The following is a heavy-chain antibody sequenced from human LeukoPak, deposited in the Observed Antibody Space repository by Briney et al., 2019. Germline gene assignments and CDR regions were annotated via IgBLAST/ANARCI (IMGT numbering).Heavy chain of an antibody. CDR2: ISYDGSNK. Sequence: GGSLRPSCAASGFTFSSYAMHWVRQAPGKGLEWVAVISYDGSNKYYADSVKGRFTISRDNSKNTLYLQMNSLRAEDTAVYYCAREATYYDILTGYYNGPFDYWGQGTLVTVSS. D-gene: IGHD3-9*01. V-gene: IGHV3-30*04. J-gene: IGHJ4*02. CDR1: GFTFSSYA. CDR3: AREATYYDILTGYYNGPFDY.